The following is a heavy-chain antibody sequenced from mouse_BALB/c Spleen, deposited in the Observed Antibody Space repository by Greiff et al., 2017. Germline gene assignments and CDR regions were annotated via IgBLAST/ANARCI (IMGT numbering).Heavy chain of an antibody. D-gene: IGHD1-1*01. J-gene: IGHJ3*01. CDR3: ARGHYYGSSPFAY. CDR2: ISYDGSN. CDR1: GYSITSGYY. V-gene: IGHV3-6*02. Sequence: DVKLVESGPGLVKPSQSLSLTCSVTGYSITSGYYWNWIRQFPGNKLEWMGYISYDGSNNYNPSLKNRISITRDTSKNQFFLKLNSVTTEDTATYYCARGHYYGSSPFAYWGQGTLVTVSA.